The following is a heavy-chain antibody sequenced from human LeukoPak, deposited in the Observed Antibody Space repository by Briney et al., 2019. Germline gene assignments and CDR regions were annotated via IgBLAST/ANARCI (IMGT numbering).Heavy chain of an antibody. CDR1: GFTFDDYA. CDR2: ISWNSGSI. CDR3: ARGYWYFDL. V-gene: IGHV3-9*01. J-gene: IGHJ2*01. Sequence: GRSLRLSCAASGFTFDDYAMHWVRQAPGKGLEWVSGISWNSGSIGYADSVKGRFTISRDNAKNSLYLQMNSLRAEDTAVYYCARGYWYFDLWGRGTLVTVSS.